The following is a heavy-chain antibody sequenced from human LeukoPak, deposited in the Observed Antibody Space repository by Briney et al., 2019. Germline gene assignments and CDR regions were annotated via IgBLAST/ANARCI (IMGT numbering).Heavy chain of an antibody. Sequence: GGSLRLSCAASGFTFSSYWMSWVRQAPGKGLEWVANIKQDGSEKYYVDSAKGRFTISRDNAKNSLYLQMNSLRAEDTAVYYCARAGGPYPPIAAPDYWGQGTLVTVSS. D-gene: IGHD6-13*01. CDR2: IKQDGSEK. J-gene: IGHJ4*02. CDR3: ARAGGPYPPIAAPDY. CDR1: GFTFSSYW. V-gene: IGHV3-7*01.